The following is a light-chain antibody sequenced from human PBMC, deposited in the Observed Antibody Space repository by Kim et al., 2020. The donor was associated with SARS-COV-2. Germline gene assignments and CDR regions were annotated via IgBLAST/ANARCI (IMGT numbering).Light chain of an antibody. CDR2: SSD. CDR3: AVWDDRLDVV. J-gene: IGLJ3*02. CDR1: SSKFGSNT. Sequence: PEQRVILSCSGSSSKFGSNTVNWYQHLPGAAPKLLIYSSDRRPSGVPDRFSGSKSGTSASLAISGLQSEDEADYYCAVWDDRLDVVFGGGTQLTVL. V-gene: IGLV1-44*01.